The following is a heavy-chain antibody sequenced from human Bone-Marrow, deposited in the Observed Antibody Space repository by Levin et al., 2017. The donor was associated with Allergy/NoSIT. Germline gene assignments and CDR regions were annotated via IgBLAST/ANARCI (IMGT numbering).Heavy chain of an antibody. CDR2: IKSKTDRGTT. Sequence: PGGSLRLSCAASGFTFKNAWMTWVRQAPGKGLEWVGRIKSKTDRGTTDYAAPVKGRFTISRDDSKTTLFLEMNSLKTEDTAVYYCTTGIFFYGREAFDIWGRGTRVIVSS. CDR1: GFTFKNAW. D-gene: IGHD3-3*02. V-gene: IGHV3-15*01. CDR3: TTGIFFYGREAFDI. J-gene: IGHJ3*02.